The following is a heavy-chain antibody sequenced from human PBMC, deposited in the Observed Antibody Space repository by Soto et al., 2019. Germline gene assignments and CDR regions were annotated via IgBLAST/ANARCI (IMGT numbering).Heavy chain of an antibody. J-gene: IGHJ6*03. CDR1: GVSISSSY. D-gene: IGHD2-15*01. CDR2: IYNSGST. V-gene: IGHV4-59*01. Sequence: QLQLQESGPGLVKPSETLSLTCTVSGVSISSSYWSWIRQHPGKGLEWIGYIYNSGSTNYNPSLKSRVTISVDTSKNQVSLGLSSVTAADTAVYYCARDRALCSGRSCYSPPDYYYYMDVWGKGTTVTVS. CDR3: ARDRALCSGRSCYSPPDYYYYMDV.